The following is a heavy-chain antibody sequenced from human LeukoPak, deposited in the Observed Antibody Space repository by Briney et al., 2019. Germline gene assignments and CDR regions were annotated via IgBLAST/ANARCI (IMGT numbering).Heavy chain of an antibody. V-gene: IGHV4-34*01. J-gene: IGHJ4*02. CDR1: GFTFSDYY. Sequence: GSLRLSCAASGFTFSDYYMSWIRQPPGKGLEWIGEIHYSGSATYNPSLESRVTISVDTSKNQFSLKMNSVTAADTAVYYCARGQWFRAFWSRGTPVTVSS. D-gene: IGHD3-10*01. CDR2: IHYSGSA. CDR3: ARGQWFRAF.